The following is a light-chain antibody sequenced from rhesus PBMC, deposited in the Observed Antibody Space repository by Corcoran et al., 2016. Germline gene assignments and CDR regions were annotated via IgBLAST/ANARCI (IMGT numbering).Light chain of an antibody. J-gene: IGKJ1*01. CDR1: QRLLDPEDGDIS. V-gene: IGKV2-104*02. CDR3: MQTLYFPT. Sequence: DVVMTQTPLSLSVTPGEPASISCRSSQRLLDPEDGDISLDWILQKPGQSPQLLFYEVANRATGVPDRFRGRGADTDFTLKISRVEAEDVGVYYCMQTLYFPTFGQGTRVEIK. CDR2: EVA.